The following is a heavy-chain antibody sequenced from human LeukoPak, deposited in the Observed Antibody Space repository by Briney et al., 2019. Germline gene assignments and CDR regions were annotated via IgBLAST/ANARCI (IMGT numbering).Heavy chain of an antibody. V-gene: IGHV1-2*02. CDR1: GYTFTGYY. CDR3: ARGLSKPDYYYYMDV. J-gene: IGHJ6*03. Sequence: GASVKVFCKASGYTFTGYYMHWVRQAPGQGLEWMGWINPNSGGTNYAQKFQGRVTMTRDTSISTAYMELSRLRSDDTAVYYCARGLSKPDYYYYMDVWGKGTTVTVSS. D-gene: IGHD1-14*01. CDR2: INPNSGGT.